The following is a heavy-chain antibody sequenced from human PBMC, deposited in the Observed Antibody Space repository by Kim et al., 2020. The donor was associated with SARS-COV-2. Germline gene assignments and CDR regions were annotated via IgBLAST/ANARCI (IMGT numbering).Heavy chain of an antibody. J-gene: IGHJ6*02. Sequence: GGSLRLSCTASGINFYSHWMHWVRQAPGKGLEWVSGTSGSGESTYYADSVKGRFTISRDNSKNTLYLQMNSLRAEDTALYYCAKDLDPLPYHYGMDPWGQGTTVTVSS. CDR2: TSGSGEST. CDR3: AKDLDPLPYHYGMDP. CDR1: GINFYSHW. D-gene: IGHD3-16*01. V-gene: IGHV3-23*01.